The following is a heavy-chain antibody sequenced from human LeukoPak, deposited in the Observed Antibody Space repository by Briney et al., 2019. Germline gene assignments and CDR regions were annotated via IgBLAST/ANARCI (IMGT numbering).Heavy chain of an antibody. Sequence: GGSLRLSCAASGFTFSNAWMSWVRQAPGKGLEWVGRIKSKTDGGTTDYAAPVKGRFTISRDDSKNTLYLQMNSLKTEDTAVYHCTTAGDVLLWFGELFVWGQGTLVTVSS. CDR2: IKSKTDGGTT. CDR3: TTAGDVLLWFGELFV. D-gene: IGHD3-10*01. V-gene: IGHV3-15*01. J-gene: IGHJ4*02. CDR1: GFTFSNAW.